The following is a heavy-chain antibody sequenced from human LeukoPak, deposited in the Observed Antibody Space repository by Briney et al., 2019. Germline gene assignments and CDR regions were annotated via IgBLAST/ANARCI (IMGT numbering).Heavy chain of an antibody. Sequence: GRSLRLSCAASGYTFSGSAMYWVHQASGKGLEWVGRIRSKANSYATAYAASVKGRFTISRDDSKNTAYLQMNSLKTEDTAVYYCTRLGIVGAETRDYWGQGTLVTVSS. J-gene: IGHJ4*02. CDR3: TRLGIVGAETRDY. CDR2: IRSKANSYAT. V-gene: IGHV3-73*01. D-gene: IGHD1-26*01. CDR1: GYTFSGSA.